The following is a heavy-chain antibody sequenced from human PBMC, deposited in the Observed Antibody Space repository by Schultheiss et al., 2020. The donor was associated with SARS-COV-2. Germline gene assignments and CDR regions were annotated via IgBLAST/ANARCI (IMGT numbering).Heavy chain of an antibody. CDR3: ARNAARLITRAQFDY. Sequence: GGSLRLSCAASGFTFSDYYMSWIRQAPGKGLEWVSVISGSGGSTYYADSVKGRFTISRDNSKNTLYLQMNSLRAEDTAVYYCARNAARLITRAQFDYWGQGTLVTVSS. V-gene: IGHV3-23*01. CDR1: GFTFSDYY. CDR2: ISGSGGST. J-gene: IGHJ4*02. D-gene: IGHD6-6*01.